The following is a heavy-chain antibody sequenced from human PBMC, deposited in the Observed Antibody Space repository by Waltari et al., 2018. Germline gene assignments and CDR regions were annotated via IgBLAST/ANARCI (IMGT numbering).Heavy chain of an antibody. Sequence: QVQLVQSGAEVKKPGSPVQVSCTASGGALGSYAITWVRQSPGQGLGWVGGMIPIYGTPNFAQKFQGRVTFTADESTTTAYMELTSLKSEDTAIYYCARRNLGYAFDIWGQGTLVTVSS. J-gene: IGHJ3*02. CDR3: ARRNLGYAFDI. CDR1: GGALGSYA. D-gene: IGHD1-26*01. V-gene: IGHV1-69*12. CDR2: MIPIYGTP.